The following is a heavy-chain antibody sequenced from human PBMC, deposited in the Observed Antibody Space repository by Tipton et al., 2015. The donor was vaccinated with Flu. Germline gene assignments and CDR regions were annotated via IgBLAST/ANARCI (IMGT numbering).Heavy chain of an antibody. J-gene: IGHJ4*02. V-gene: IGHV4-59*12. CDR3: TRLRANYYDSSGYSDY. CDR2: IYHTGNF. CDR1: GGSISNDY. Sequence: TLSLTCTVSGGSISNDYWSWIRQPPGKGLEWIGYIYHTGNFNYNPSLKSRVTISVDTSKNQFSLKLSSVTAADTAVYYCTRLRANYYDSSGYSDYWGQGTLVTVSS. D-gene: IGHD3-22*01.